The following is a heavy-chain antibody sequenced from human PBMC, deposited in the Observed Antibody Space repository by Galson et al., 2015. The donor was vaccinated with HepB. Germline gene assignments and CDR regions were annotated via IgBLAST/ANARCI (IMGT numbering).Heavy chain of an antibody. CDR1: GFAFNNYA. D-gene: IGHD5-18*01. Sequence: SLRLSCAASGFAFNNYAMNWVRRSPEKGLEWVSAISASGSDTYYADSVNGRFTISRVNSNNILFLQMNNLRAEDTAVYYCARCRDTGTRGGRWFDPWGQGTQVTVSS. J-gene: IGHJ5*01. CDR3: ARCRDTGTRGGRWFDP. V-gene: IGHV3-23*01. CDR2: ISASGSDT.